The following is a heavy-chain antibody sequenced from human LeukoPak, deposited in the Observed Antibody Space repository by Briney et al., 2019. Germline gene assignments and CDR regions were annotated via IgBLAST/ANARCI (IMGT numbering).Heavy chain of an antibody. V-gene: IGHV4-39*07. J-gene: IGHJ4*02. D-gene: IGHD1-26*01. CDR1: GFTFSFYG. CDR3: ARDTDSGTTLL. CDR2: IYYSGST. Sequence: LRLSCAASGFTFSFYGMNWIRQPPGKGLEWIGSIYYSGSTYYNPSLKSRVTISVDTSKNQFSLKLSSVTAADTAVYYCARDTDSGTTLLWGQGTLVTVSS.